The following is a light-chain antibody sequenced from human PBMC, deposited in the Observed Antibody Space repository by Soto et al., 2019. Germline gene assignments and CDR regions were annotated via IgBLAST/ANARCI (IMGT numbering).Light chain of an antibody. V-gene: IGKV1-5*01. J-gene: IGKJ1*01. CDR1: QSITKW. Sequence: DIQMTQSPSTLSASVGDRGTITCRASQSITKWLAWYHQKPGKAPKPLIYDASNSQSGAPSRFSGSGSGTEFTLTISSLQPDDFATYYCKPYKSHPVTFGQGTKVDIK. CDR3: KPYKSHPVT. CDR2: DAS.